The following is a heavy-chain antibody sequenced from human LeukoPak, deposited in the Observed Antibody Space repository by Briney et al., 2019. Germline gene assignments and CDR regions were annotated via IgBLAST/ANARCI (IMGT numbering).Heavy chain of an antibody. CDR2: IYHSGST. J-gene: IGHJ4*02. CDR1: GGSISSYYW. CDR3: ARVNSGSFGY. V-gene: IGHV4-38-2*02. D-gene: IGHD5-12*01. Sequence: SETLSLTCTVSGGSISSYYWWSWIRQPPGKGLEWIGSIYHSGSTYYNPSLKSRVTISVDTSKNQFSLKLSSVTAADTAVYYCARVNSGSFGYWGQGTLVTVSS.